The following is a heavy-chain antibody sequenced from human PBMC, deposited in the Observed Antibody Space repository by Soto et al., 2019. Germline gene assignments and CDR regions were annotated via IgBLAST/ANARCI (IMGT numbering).Heavy chain of an antibody. CDR3: AREDSSSSGGDYYYHYGMDV. J-gene: IGHJ6*02. CDR2: IKEDGSEK. V-gene: IGHV3-7*01. D-gene: IGHD6-6*01. CDR1: GFTFSSYW. Sequence: EVQLVESGGGLVQPGGSLRLSCAASGFTFSSYWMSWVRQAPGKGLEWVANIKEDGSEKYSVDSVKGRFTISRDNAKNSLYLQMNSLRAEDTAVYYCAREDSSSSGGDYYYHYGMDVWGQGTTVTVSS.